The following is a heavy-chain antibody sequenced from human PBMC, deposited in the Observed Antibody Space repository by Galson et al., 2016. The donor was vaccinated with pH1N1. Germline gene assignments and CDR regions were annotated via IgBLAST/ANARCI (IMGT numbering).Heavy chain of an antibody. CDR3: ATGTLTAPDY. CDR2: INSGGSAT. Sequence: EWVSTINSGGSATYYSDSVKGRFTISRDDSKNTLYLQLTSLRAEDTAVYYCATGTLTAPDYWGQGTLVTVSS. V-gene: IGHV3-NL1*01. D-gene: IGHD3-9*01. J-gene: IGHJ4*02.